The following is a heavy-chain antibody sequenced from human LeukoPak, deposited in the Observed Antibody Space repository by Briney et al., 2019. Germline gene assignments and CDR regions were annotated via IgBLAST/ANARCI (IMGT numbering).Heavy chain of an antibody. CDR2: INPNSGGT. V-gene: IGHV1-2*04. CDR3: ARDQGIRNPDAFDI. Sequence: ASVKVSCKASGYTFTSYGISWVRQAPGQGLEWMGWINPNSGGTNYAQKFQGWVTMTRDTSISTAYMELSRLRSDDTAVYYCARDQGIRNPDAFDIWGQGTMVTVSS. CDR1: GYTFTSYG. D-gene: IGHD6-13*01. J-gene: IGHJ3*02.